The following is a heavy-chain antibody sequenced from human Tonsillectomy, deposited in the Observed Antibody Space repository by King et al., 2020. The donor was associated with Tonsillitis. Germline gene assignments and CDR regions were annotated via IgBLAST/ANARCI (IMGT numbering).Heavy chain of an antibody. CDR3: ASRSLYTSGWYQFDH. D-gene: IGHD6-19*01. Sequence: VQLVESGAEVKKPGASVKVSCKASGYTFIGYYMHWVRQAPGQGLEYMGWINPNTGDTNYAQKFQGRVTMTRDTSITTAYMDLRRLRSDDTAVYYCASRSLYTSGWYQFDHWGQGTLVTVSS. J-gene: IGHJ4*02. V-gene: IGHV1-2*02. CDR1: GYTFIGYY. CDR2: INPNTGDT.